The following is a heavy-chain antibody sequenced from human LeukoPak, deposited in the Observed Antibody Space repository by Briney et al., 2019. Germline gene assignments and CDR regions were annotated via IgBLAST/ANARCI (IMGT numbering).Heavy chain of an antibody. D-gene: IGHD1-26*01. J-gene: IGHJ3*02. CDR1: GFTFSSYV. CDR2: IRTTGATT. Sequence: GGSLRLSCAASGFTFSSYVMSWVRQAPGKGLEWVSAIRTTGATTYYADSVKGRFTISRDNSQNTLFLQMNSLRVEDTAVYYCAKDTYSLHAFDIWGQGTMVTVSS. CDR3: AKDTYSLHAFDI. V-gene: IGHV3-23*01.